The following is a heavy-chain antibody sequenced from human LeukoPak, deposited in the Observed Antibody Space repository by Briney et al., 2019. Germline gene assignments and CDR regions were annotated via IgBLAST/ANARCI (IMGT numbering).Heavy chain of an antibody. CDR1: GITFSNFA. CDR2: ITGTSGRT. V-gene: IGHV3-21*01. CDR3: ARVVIYFDY. J-gene: IGHJ4*02. Sequence: KAGGSLRLSCEVSGITFSNFAMAWVRQAPGKGLEWVSLITGTSGRTYYAASVKGRFTISRDNAKNSLYLQMNSLRAEDTAVYYCARVVIYFDYWGQGTLVTVSS. D-gene: IGHD3-10*01.